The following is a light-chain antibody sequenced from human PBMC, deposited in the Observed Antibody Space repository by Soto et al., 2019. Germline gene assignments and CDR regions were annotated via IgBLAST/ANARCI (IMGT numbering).Light chain of an antibody. CDR3: QQRSSWPRT. CDR2: DAS. V-gene: IGKV3-11*01. CDR1: QSVSSY. J-gene: IGKJ1*01. Sequence: EIVLTQSPATLSLSPGERATLSCRASQSVSSYLAWYQQKPGQVPRLVIYDASNRATGIPGRFSGSGSGTAFNLTISSLEPEDFGVYDCQQRSSWPRTFGQGTKVEIK.